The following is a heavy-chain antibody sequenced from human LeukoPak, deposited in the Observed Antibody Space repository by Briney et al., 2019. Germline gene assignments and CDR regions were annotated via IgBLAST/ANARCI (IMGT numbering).Heavy chain of an antibody. CDR3: AAARRYCSGGTCYYYYYGMDV. CDR2: ISASGGST. V-gene: IGHV3-23*01. Sequence: PGGSLRLSCAASGFTFSSYGMSWVRQAPGKGLEWVSAISASGGSTYYADSVKGRLTISRDNSKNTLYLQMNSLRAEDTAVYYCAAARRYCSGGTCYYYYYGMDVWGQGTTVTVSS. D-gene: IGHD2-15*01. CDR1: GFTFSSYG. J-gene: IGHJ6*02.